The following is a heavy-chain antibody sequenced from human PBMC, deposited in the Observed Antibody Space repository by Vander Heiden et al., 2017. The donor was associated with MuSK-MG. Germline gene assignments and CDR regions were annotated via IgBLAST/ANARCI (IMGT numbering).Heavy chain of an antibody. CDR3: AKVDYCSSTSCYDALDI. CDR2: ISRSGVGT. J-gene: IGHJ3*02. D-gene: IGHD2-2*01. V-gene: IGHV3-23*01. CDR1: GFTFSSHA. Sequence: EVHLLESGGGLVQPGGSLRLSCADSGFTFSSHAMNWVRQAPGKGLEWVSRISRSGVGTYYADSVKGRFTISRDNSKNTLYLQMNSLRAEDTAVYYCAKVDYCSSTSCYDALDIWGQGTMVTVSS.